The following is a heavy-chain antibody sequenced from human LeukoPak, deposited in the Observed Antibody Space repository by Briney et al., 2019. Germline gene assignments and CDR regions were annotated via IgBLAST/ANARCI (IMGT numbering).Heavy chain of an antibody. CDR2: IIPTFGTA. J-gene: IGHJ4*02. Sequence: SVKVSCKASGGTFVSYAISWVRQAPGQGLEWMGGIIPTFGTAKYAQKFQDRVTITAAEFTDAAYMELSSLRSEDTAEYTCVRGWPLAYYDFWSGYYPPFNYWGQGTLVTVSS. D-gene: IGHD3-3*01. V-gene: IGHV1-69*13. CDR1: GGTFVSYA. CDR3: VRGWPLAYYDFWSGYYPPFNY.